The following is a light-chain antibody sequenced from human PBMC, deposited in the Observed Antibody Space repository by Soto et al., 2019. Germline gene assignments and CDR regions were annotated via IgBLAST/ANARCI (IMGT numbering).Light chain of an antibody. CDR1: SSDVGGYNY. CDR3: SSYTSSSTLSV. J-gene: IGLJ3*02. V-gene: IGLV2-14*01. Sequence: QSALTQPASVSGSPGQSITISCTGTSSDVGGYNYVSWYQQHPGKAPKLMIYEVSNRPSGVSNRFSGSKSGNTASLTNSGLQAEDEADYYCSSYTSSSTLSVFGGGTKVTVL. CDR2: EVS.